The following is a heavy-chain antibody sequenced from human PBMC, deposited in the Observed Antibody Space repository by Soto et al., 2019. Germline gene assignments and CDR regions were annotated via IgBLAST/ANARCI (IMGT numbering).Heavy chain of an antibody. Sequence: PGESLKISCKGSGYSFTSYWIGWVRQMPGKGLEWMGIIYPGDSDTRYSPSFQGQVTISADKSISTAYLQWSSLKASDTAVYYRARRARDSSGYSAYFDYWGQGTLVTVSS. J-gene: IGHJ4*02. D-gene: IGHD3-22*01. CDR1: GYSFTSYW. CDR2: IYPGDSDT. V-gene: IGHV5-51*01. CDR3: ARRARDSSGYSAYFDY.